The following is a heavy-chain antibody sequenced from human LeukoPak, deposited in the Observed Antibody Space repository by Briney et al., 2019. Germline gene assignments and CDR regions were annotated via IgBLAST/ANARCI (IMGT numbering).Heavy chain of an antibody. CDR2: IWYDGSNK. D-gene: IGHD3-22*01. Sequence: PGGSLRLSCAASGFTFSSYSMNWVRQAPGKGLEWVAVIWYDGSNKYYADSVKGRFTISRDNSKNTLYLQMNSLRAEDTAVYYCARGAGRAYYYDSSGYYQDYWGQGTLVTVSS. J-gene: IGHJ4*02. CDR3: ARGAGRAYYYDSSGYYQDY. CDR1: GFTFSSYS. V-gene: IGHV3-33*08.